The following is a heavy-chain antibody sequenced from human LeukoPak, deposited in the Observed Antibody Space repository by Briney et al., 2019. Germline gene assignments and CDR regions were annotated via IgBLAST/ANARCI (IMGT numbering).Heavy chain of an antibody. Sequence: GGSLRLSCAASGFTFSSYWMSWVRQAPGKGLEWVANIKQDGSEKYYVDSVKGRFTISRDNAKNSLYLQMNSLRAEDTAVYYCARVGRESWGSTMVRGVMNAFDLWGQGTMVTVSS. D-gene: IGHD3-10*01. CDR2: IKQDGSEK. V-gene: IGHV3-7*01. J-gene: IGHJ3*01. CDR1: GFTFSSYW. CDR3: ARVGRESWGSTMVRGVMNAFDL.